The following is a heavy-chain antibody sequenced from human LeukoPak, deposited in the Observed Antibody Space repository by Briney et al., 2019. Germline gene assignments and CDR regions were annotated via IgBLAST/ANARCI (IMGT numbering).Heavy chain of an antibody. J-gene: IGHJ5*02. CDR3: ARDPYYDSSGYYST. CDR2: IYHSGST. V-gene: IGHV4-30-2*01. D-gene: IGHD3-22*01. Sequence: SQTLSLTCAVSGGSISSGGYSWSWIRQPPGKGLEWIGYIYHSGSTYYNPSLKSRVTISVDTSKNQFSLILSSVTAADTAVYYCARDPYYDSSGYYSTWGQGTLVTVSS. CDR1: GGSISSGGYS.